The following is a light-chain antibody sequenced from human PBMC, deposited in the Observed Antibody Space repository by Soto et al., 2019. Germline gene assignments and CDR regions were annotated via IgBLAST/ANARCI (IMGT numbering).Light chain of an antibody. CDR2: EAS. J-gene: IGKJ1*01. Sequence: DIQMTQSPSSLCASVGDRVTITCRASQGIRHYLAWYQQKPGKVPKLLIYEASNLQSGVPSRFSGSGYGTDFTLTISSLQPEDVATYYCQKYNSAPWTFGQGTKVDIK. CDR1: QGIRHY. CDR3: QKYNSAPWT. V-gene: IGKV1-27*01.